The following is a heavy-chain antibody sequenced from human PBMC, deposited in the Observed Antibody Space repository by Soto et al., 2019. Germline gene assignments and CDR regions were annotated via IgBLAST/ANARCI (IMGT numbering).Heavy chain of an antibody. J-gene: IGHJ4*02. CDR1: GFSLSTSGVG. D-gene: IGHD2-2*01. Sequence: SGPTLVKPTQTLTLTCTFSGFSLSTSGVGVGWIRQPPGKALEWLALIYWDDDKRYSPSLKSRLTITKATSKNQVVLTMTNMDPVDTAKYYCAHKNDVVVPVGTDFDYWGQGTLVTVSS. CDR2: IYWDDDK. CDR3: AHKNDVVVPVGTDFDY. V-gene: IGHV2-5*02.